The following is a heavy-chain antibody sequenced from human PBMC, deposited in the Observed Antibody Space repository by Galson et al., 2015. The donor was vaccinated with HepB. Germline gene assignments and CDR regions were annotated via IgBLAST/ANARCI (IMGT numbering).Heavy chain of an antibody. V-gene: IGHV1-18*04. CDR1: GYTFTSYG. Sequence: SVKVSCKASGYTFTSYGISWVRQAPGQGLEWMGWISAYNGNTNYAQKLQGRVTMTTDTSTSTAYMELRSLRSDDTAVYYCARAHQGIAAEQYYFDYWGQGTLVTVSS. CDR3: ARAHQGIAAEQYYFDY. CDR2: ISAYNGNT. D-gene: IGHD6-13*01. J-gene: IGHJ4*02.